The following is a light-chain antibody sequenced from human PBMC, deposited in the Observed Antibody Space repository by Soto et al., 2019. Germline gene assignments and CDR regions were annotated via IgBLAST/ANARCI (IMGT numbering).Light chain of an antibody. J-gene: IGLJ2*01. CDR3: ASYAGSSTLV. CDR2: EVT. CDR1: SRNVGEYNY. Sequence: QSALTQPPSASGSPGQSVTISCTGTSRNVGEYNYGSWYQQHPAKAPKLVIYEVTKRPSGVPDRFSGSKSGNTASLTVSGLQDEDEADYYCASYAGSSTLVFGGGTKVTVL. V-gene: IGLV2-8*01.